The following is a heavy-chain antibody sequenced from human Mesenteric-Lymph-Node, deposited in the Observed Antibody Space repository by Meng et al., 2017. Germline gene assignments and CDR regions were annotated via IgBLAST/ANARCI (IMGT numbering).Heavy chain of an antibody. D-gene: IGHD6-13*01. V-gene: IGHV4-59*01. Sequence: TWGRQAPGKGLEWIGFCNTNYNPSLKSRVTISLDTSKNPFFLELSSVTAADAAVYYCERLPGIAASGTGLYFDLWGRGTLVTVSS. CDR2: CNT. CDR3: ERLPGIAASGTGLYFDL. J-gene: IGHJ2*01.